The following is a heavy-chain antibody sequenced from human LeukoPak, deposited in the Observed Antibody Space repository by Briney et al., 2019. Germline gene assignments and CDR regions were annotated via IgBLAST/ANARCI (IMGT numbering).Heavy chain of an antibody. Sequence: GGSLRLSCAASGFTFSSYSMNWVRQAPGKGLEWVSYISSSSSTIYYADSVKGGFTISRDNAKNSLYLQMNSLRAEDTAVYYCARGSYYGPEAFDIWGQGTMVTVSS. CDR2: ISSSSSTI. CDR1: GFTFSSYS. CDR3: ARGSYYGPEAFDI. D-gene: IGHD3-10*01. J-gene: IGHJ3*02. V-gene: IGHV3-48*04.